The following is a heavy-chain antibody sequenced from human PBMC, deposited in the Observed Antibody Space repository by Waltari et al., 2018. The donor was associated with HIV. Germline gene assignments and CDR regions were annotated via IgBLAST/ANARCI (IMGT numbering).Heavy chain of an antibody. CDR1: GYSFTSYW. V-gene: IGHV5-51*03. J-gene: IGHJ5*02. Sequence: EVQLVQSGAEVKKPGASLEISCKGSGYSFTSYWIGWVRQMPGKGLEWMGIIYPGDSDTRYSPSFQGQVTISADKSISTAYLQWSSLKASDTAMYYCARRGYYYGSGSLNWFDPWGQGTLVTVSS. CDR3: ARRGYYYGSGSLNWFDP. D-gene: IGHD3-10*01. CDR2: IYPGDSDT.